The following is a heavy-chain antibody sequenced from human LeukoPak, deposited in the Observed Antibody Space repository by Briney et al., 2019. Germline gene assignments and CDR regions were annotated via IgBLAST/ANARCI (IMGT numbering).Heavy chain of an antibody. J-gene: IGHJ4*02. CDR1: GFTISSYW. CDR3: AKGNYYDSSGIEDY. Sequence: GGSLRLSCAASGFTISSYWMCWVRQAPGKGLEWVSSISSSSSYIYYADSVKGRFTISRDNAKNSLYLQMNSLRAEDTAVYYCAKGNYYDSSGIEDYWGQGTLVTVSS. CDR2: ISSSSSYI. D-gene: IGHD3-22*01. V-gene: IGHV3-21*01.